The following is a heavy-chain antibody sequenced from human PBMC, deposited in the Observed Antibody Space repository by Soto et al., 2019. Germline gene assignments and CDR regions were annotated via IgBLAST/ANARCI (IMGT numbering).Heavy chain of an antibody. CDR3: AKASTYYYDISGYSGY. J-gene: IGHJ4*02. V-gene: IGHV3-23*01. D-gene: IGHD3-22*01. CDR2: ISGSGGST. CDR1: GFTFSSYA. Sequence: PGGSLRLSCAASGFTFSSYAMSWVRQAPGKGLEWVPAISGSGGSTYYADSVKGRFTISRDNSKNTLYLQMNSLRAEDTAVYYCAKASTYYYDISGYSGYWGQGTLVPVSS.